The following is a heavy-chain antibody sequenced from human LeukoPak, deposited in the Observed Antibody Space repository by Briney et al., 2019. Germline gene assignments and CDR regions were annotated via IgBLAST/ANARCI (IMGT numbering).Heavy chain of an antibody. CDR2: ISFDGSNK. Sequence: GGSLRLSCAASGFTFSSYGMHWVRQAPGKGLEWVALISFDGSNKYYADSVKGRFTISRDNSKNTLYLQMNSLRAEDTTVYYCAKDYGNYFDYWGQGILVTVSS. CDR3: AKDYGNYFDY. V-gene: IGHV3-30*18. CDR1: GFTFSSYG. J-gene: IGHJ4*02. D-gene: IGHD4-17*01.